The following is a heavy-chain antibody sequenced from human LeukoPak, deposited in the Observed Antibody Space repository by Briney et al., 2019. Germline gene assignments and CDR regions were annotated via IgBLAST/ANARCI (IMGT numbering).Heavy chain of an antibody. V-gene: IGHV1-18*01. J-gene: IGHJ3*02. CDR1: GYTFTNYG. CDR2: ISAYNGNT. Sequence: GASVKVSCKASGYTFTNYGLTWVRQAPGQGLELMGWISAYNGNTKYSQKLQGRVTMTTDTSTSTAYMELRSLRSDDTAVYYCARDTHRTSDAFDIWGQGTMVTVSS. CDR3: ARDTHRTSDAFDI.